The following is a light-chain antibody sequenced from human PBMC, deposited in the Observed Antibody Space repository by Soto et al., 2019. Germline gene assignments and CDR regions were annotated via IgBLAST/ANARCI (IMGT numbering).Light chain of an antibody. CDR1: QSFDTY. CDR2: DAS. CDR3: QQRRILYT. V-gene: IGKV3-11*01. Sequence: EIVLTQSPASLSLSPGERATLSCRASQSFDTYLAWYQQRPGRAPRLLIFDASKRATGTPARFSGSGSGTDFTLTISSLEAEDFAVYYCQQRRILYTFGQGTKLEIK. J-gene: IGKJ2*01.